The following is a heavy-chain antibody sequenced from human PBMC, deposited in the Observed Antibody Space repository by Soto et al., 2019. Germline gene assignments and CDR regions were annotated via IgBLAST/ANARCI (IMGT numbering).Heavy chain of an antibody. CDR3: ASSILGYCSSTSCYPQLIDY. CDR2: IYYSGST. D-gene: IGHD2-2*01. J-gene: IGHJ4*02. CDR1: GGSISSGGYY. V-gene: IGHV4-31*03. Sequence: QVQLQESGPGLVKPSQTLSLTCTVSGGSISSGGYYWSWIRQHPGKGLEWIGYIYYSGSTYYNPSLKSRVTISVDTSKNQFSLKLSSVTAADTAVYYCASSILGYCSSTSCYPQLIDYWGQGTLVTVSS.